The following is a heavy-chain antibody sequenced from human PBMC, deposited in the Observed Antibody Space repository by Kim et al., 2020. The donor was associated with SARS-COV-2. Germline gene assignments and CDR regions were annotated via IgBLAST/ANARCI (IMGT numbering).Heavy chain of an antibody. J-gene: IGHJ4*02. CDR2: ICYSSGST. Sequence: SETLSLTCSVSGDSVSSSSYCWSWIRQPPGRGLGWVGDICYSSGSTNYNPSLKSRITMSVDTSKNQFSLKLMSVTAADTAVYYCARDRRYCSGGDCCGGSTDRWGRGTLVTVSS. CDR3: ARDRRYCSGGDCCGGSTDR. CDR1: GDSVSSSSYC. V-gene: IGHV4-61*01. D-gene: IGHD2-15*01.